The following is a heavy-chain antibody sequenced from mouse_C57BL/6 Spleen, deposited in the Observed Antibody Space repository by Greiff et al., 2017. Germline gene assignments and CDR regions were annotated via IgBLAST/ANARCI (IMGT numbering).Heavy chain of an antibody. CDR3: ARGSNEPYYYAMDY. D-gene: IGHD1-1*01. CDR2: IYPRDGST. CDR1: GYTFTSYD. V-gene: IGHV1-85*01. Sequence: QVQLQQSGPELVKPGASVKLSCKASGYTFTSYDINWVKQRPGKGLEWIGWIYPRDGSTKYNEKFKGKATLTVDTSSSTAYMELHSLTSEDSAVYFCARGSNEPYYYAMDYWGQGTSVTVSS. J-gene: IGHJ4*01.